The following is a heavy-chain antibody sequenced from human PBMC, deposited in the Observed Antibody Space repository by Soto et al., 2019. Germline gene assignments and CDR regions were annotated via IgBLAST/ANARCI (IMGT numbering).Heavy chain of an antibody. D-gene: IGHD3-16*01. V-gene: IGHV6-1*01. Sequence: SRTLSLPCAISVDSVSSNSAAWSWIRQSPSRGLEWLGRTYYRSKWYNNYALSVKSRITINPDTSKNQFSLQLNSVTPEDTAVYYCARDRLGDAYHDYWGQGTLVTVSS. CDR1: VDSVSSNSAA. CDR3: ARDRLGDAYHDY. J-gene: IGHJ4*02. CDR2: TYYRSKWYN.